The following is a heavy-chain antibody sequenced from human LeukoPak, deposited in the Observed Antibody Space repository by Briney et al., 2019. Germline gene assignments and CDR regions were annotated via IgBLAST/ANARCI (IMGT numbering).Heavy chain of an antibody. Sequence: ASVKVSCKAPGYTFTSYYIHWVRQAPGQGLEWMGIINPGGGSTSYAQKFQGILSVTRDMSTSTAYMELRSLRSDDTAVYYCARDAGYSSGIEGGYWGQGTLVTVSS. V-gene: IGHV1-46*01. CDR1: GYTFTSYY. J-gene: IGHJ4*02. CDR2: INPGGGST. CDR3: ARDAGYSSGIEGGY. D-gene: IGHD2-15*01.